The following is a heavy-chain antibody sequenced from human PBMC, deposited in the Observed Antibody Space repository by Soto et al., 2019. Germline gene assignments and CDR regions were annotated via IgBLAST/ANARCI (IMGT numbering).Heavy chain of an antibody. CDR1: GYTYTSYA. CDR2: INAGNGNT. J-gene: IGHJ4*02. CDR3: ARDSGNSLSLVFDY. D-gene: IGHD3-16*01. Sequence: QVQLVQSGAEVKKPGASVKVSCKASGYTYTSYAMHWVRQAPGQRLEWMGWINAGNGNTKYSQKFQGRVTITRDTSASTAYMELSSLRSEDTAVYYCARDSGNSLSLVFDYWGQGTLVTVSS. V-gene: IGHV1-3*01.